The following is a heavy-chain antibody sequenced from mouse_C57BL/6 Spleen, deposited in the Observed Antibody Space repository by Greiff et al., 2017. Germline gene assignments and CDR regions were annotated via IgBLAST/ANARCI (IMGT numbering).Heavy chain of an antibody. CDR2: ISSGGDYI. V-gene: IGHV5-9-1*02. CDR3: TRVIYDGYHYYAMDY. D-gene: IGHD2-3*01. Sequence: EVKLVESGEGLVKPGGSLKLSCAASGFTFSSYAMSWVRQTPEKRLEWVAYISSGGDYINYANTVKGRFTISRDNARNTLYLQMSSLKSEDTAMYYCTRVIYDGYHYYAMDYWGQGTSVTVSS. J-gene: IGHJ4*01. CDR1: GFTFSSYA.